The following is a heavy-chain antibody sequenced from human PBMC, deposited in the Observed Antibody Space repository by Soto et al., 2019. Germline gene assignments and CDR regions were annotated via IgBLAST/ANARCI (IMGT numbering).Heavy chain of an antibody. CDR3: ARYSGKYQGPIDY. J-gene: IGHJ4*02. V-gene: IGHV3-30*03. CDR1: GFTFSHYG. Sequence: QVQLVESGGGVVQPGRSLRLSCAASGFTFSHYGIHWVRQAPGKGLECLAVISYDGSNKHYADSVKGRFTVSRDNSKNTLYLQMNGLRAEDTAVYFCARYSGKYQGPIDYWGQGTLVTVSS. D-gene: IGHD1-26*01. CDR2: ISYDGSNK.